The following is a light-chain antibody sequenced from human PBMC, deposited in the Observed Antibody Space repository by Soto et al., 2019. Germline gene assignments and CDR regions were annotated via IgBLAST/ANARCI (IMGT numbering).Light chain of an antibody. Sequence: EIGLTQSPGTLSFSPGERATLSCRASQSVGSDYLAWYRQKPGQAPRILIFGASGRATGIPDRFSGSGSGTDFTLTISRLEPEDFAVYYCQQYGSLSWTFCQGTKVDIK. J-gene: IGKJ1*01. CDR3: QQYGSLSWT. V-gene: IGKV3-20*01. CDR2: GAS. CDR1: QSVGSDY.